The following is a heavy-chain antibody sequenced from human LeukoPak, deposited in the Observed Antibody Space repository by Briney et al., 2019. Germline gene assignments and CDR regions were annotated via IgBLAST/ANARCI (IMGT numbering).Heavy chain of an antibody. CDR2: IYWDDDK. D-gene: IGHD3-22*01. V-gene: IGHV2-5*02. Sequence: SGPTLVNPTQTLTLTCTFSGFSLSTSGVGVGWIRQPPGKALEWLALIYWDDDKRYSPSLKSRLTITKDTSKNQVVLTMTNMDPVDTATYYCAHSTEGYYDSSGYFAHPFDYWGQGTLVTVSS. CDR3: AHSTEGYYDSSGYFAHPFDY. CDR1: GFSLSTSGVG. J-gene: IGHJ4*02.